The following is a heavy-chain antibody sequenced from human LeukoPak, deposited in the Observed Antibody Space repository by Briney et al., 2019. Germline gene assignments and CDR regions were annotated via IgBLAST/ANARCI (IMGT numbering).Heavy chain of an antibody. V-gene: IGHV3-21*06. CDR3: ARGCSVTRCYEGDY. J-gene: IGHJ4*02. Sequence: DSVKGRFTISRDNAKNSLYLQMNSLRDEDTAVYYCARGCSVTRCYEGDYWGQGTLVTVSS. D-gene: IGHD2-2*01.